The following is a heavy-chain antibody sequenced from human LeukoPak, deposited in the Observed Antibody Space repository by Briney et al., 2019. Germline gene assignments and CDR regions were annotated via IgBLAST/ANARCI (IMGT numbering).Heavy chain of an antibody. CDR1: GFTFSSYA. CDR3: AKDGSGWPLDAYYYYGMDV. J-gene: IGHJ6*02. Sequence: GGSLRLSCAASGFTFSSYAMSWVRQAPGKGLEWVSAISGSGGSTYYADSVKGRFTISRDNSKNTLYLQMNSLRAEDTAVYYCAKDGSGWPLDAYYYYGMDVWGQGTTVTVSS. D-gene: IGHD6-19*01. V-gene: IGHV3-23*01. CDR2: ISGSGGST.